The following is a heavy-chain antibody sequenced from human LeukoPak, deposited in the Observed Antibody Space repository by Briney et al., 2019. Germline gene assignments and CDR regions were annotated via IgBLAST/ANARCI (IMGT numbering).Heavy chain of an antibody. Sequence: GSLRLSCAASGFTFSSYDMHWVRQATGKGLEWVSAIGTAGDTYYPGSVKGRFTISRENAKNSFYLQMNSLRAGDTAVYYCARGHCSGGSCYYFDYWGQGTLVTVSS. D-gene: IGHD2-15*01. CDR3: ARGHCSGGSCYYFDY. J-gene: IGHJ4*02. CDR2: IGTAGDT. V-gene: IGHV3-13*01. CDR1: GFTFSSYD.